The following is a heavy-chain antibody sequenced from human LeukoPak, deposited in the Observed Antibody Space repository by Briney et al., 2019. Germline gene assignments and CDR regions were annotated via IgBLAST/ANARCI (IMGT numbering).Heavy chain of an antibody. CDR2: ISSSGSTI. CDR1: GFTVSSNY. V-gene: IGHV3-11*01. J-gene: IGHJ5*02. D-gene: IGHD3-10*01. Sequence: PGGSLRLSCAASGFTVSSNYMSWVRQAPGKGLEWVSYISSSGSTIYYADSVKGRFTISRDNAKNSLYLQMNSLRAEDTAVYYCARGNSVVRSHNWFDPWGQGTLVTVSS. CDR3: ARGNSVVRSHNWFDP.